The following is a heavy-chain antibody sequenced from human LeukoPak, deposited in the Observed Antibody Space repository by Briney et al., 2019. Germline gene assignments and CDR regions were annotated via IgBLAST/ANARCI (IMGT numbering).Heavy chain of an antibody. CDR3: VRELAY. Sequence: PGGSLRLSCAASGFTFTTYMMNWVRQTPGKGLEWVSYISSDGGAIYCADSVKGRFTISRDNAQTSLYLQMNNLRAEDTAVYYCVRELAYWGQGALVTVSS. V-gene: IGHV3-48*01. J-gene: IGHJ4*02. CDR1: GFTFTTYM. CDR2: ISSDGGAI.